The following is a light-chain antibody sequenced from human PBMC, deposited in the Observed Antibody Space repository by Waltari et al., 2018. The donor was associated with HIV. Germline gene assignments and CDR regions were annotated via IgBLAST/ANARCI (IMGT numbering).Light chain of an antibody. Sequence: QSALSQPTSVSASPGQSVAISCPGSASDIGRYNYVSWYQQPPDRAPTLVLFDVNHRPSGISDRFSGSKSGTTASLTISTVRTDDEADYYCASYTVNSTGVFGTGTKLSVL. CDR1: ASDIGRYNY. CDR3: ASYTVNSTGV. J-gene: IGLJ1*01. CDR2: DVN. V-gene: IGLV2-14*03.